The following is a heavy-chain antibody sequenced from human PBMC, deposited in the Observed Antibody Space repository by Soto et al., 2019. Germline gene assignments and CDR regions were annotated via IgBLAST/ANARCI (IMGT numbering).Heavy chain of an antibody. CDR2: ISGSGGST. CDR1: GFTFSSYA. J-gene: IGHJ5*02. D-gene: IGHD6-13*01. V-gene: IGHV3-23*01. CDR3: AKHAILCLAAEYNWFDP. Sequence: EVQLLESGGGLVQPGGSLRLSCAASGFTFSSYAMSWVRQAPGKGLEWVSAISGSGGSTYYADSVKGRFTISRDNTKNTLNLQMNSLRAEDTAVYYCAKHAILCLAAEYNWFDPWGQGTLVTVSS.